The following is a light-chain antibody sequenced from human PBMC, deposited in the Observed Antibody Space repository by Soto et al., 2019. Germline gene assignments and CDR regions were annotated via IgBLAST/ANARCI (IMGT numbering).Light chain of an antibody. V-gene: IGKV3-20*01. CDR3: QQYGSSGT. J-gene: IGKJ1*01. CDR2: DAS. CDR1: QSVSDTR. Sequence: EIVLTQSPGALSLSPGESATLSCRASQSVSDTRVAWYQQRPGQAPRLLIYDASRRATGIPARFSGSGSGTDFTLTISRLEPEDFAVYYCQQYGSSGTFGQGTKVDIK.